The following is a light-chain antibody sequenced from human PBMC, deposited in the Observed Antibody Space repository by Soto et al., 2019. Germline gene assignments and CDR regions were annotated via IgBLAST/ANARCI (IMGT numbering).Light chain of an antibody. V-gene: IGLV7-46*01. CDR3: LLPYSDAWV. Sequence: QSVVTQETSMSVSPGGTVTLTCGSSTGAVTSGHYPYWFQQKPDQAPRTLIYDTSNKQSWTPARFSGSLLGGKAALTLSGAQPEDEADYYCLLPYSDAWVFGGGTKLTVL. J-gene: IGLJ3*02. CDR1: TGAVTSGHY. CDR2: DTS.